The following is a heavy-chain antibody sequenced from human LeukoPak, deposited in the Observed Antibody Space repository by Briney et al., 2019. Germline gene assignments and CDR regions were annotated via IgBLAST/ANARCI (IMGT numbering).Heavy chain of an antibody. D-gene: IGHD3-10*01. CDR1: GFTFYDYA. Sequence: GGSLRLSCAASGFTFYDYAMHWVRQAPGKGLEWVSGISWNSGSIGYADSVKDRFTISRDNAKNSLYLQMNSLRAEDTALYYCAKDGRYYGSGSYLDAFDIWGQGTMVTVSS. V-gene: IGHV3-9*01. CDR2: ISWNSGSI. J-gene: IGHJ3*02. CDR3: AKDGRYYGSGSYLDAFDI.